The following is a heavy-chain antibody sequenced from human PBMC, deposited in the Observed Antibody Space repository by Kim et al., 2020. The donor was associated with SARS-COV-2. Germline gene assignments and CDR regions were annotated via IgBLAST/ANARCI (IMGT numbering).Heavy chain of an antibody. J-gene: IGHJ6*02. CDR2: IYYSGST. CDR1: GDSITGYY. Sequence: SETLSLTCTFSGDSITGYYWSWIRQPPGKGLEWIGYIYYSGSTNYNPSLKSRLTISVDTSKNQFSLKLNSVTAADTAVYYCARHPSRKAAGGTGLDVWG. CDR3: ARHPSRKAAGGTGLDV. V-gene: IGHV4-59*08. D-gene: IGHD6-13*01.